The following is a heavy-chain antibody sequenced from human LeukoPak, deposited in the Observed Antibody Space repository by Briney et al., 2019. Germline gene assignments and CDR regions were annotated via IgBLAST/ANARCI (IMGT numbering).Heavy chain of an antibody. V-gene: IGHV4-4*07. Sequence: PSETLSLTCTVSGGSISSYYWSWIRQPAGKGLEWIGRIYTSGSTNYNPSLKSRVTMSVDTSKNQFSLKLSSVTAADTAVYYCARVTKIFGVVILDYWGQGTLVTVSS. CDR1: GGSISSYY. CDR3: ARVTKIFGVVILDY. D-gene: IGHD3-3*01. J-gene: IGHJ4*02. CDR2: IYTSGST.